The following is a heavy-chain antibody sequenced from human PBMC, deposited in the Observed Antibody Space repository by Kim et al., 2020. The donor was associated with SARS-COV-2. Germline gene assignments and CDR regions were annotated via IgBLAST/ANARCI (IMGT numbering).Heavy chain of an antibody. CDR2: ISYDGSNK. V-gene: IGHV3-30*18. CDR1: GFTFSSYG. CDR3: AKSGGYGMDV. D-gene: IGHD1-26*01. J-gene: IGHJ6*02. Sequence: GGSLRLSCAASGFTFSSYGMHWVRQAPGKGLEWVAVISYDGSNKYYADSVKGRFTISRDNSKNTLYLQMNSLRAEDTAVYYCAKSGGYGMDVWGQGTTVTVSS.